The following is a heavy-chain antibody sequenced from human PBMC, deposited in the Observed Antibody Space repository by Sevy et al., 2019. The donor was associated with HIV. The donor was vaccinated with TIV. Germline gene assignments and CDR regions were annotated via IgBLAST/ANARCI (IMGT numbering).Heavy chain of an antibody. J-gene: IGHJ5*02. CDR3: AREVDSIRFDP. D-gene: IGHD3-22*01. CDR1: GYTFTSYG. V-gene: IGHV1-18*01. Sequence: ASVKVSCKASGYTFTSYGISWVRQAPGQGLEWMGRISTYNGNTNSVQKLQGRVTMTTDTSTSTAYMELRSLRSDDTALYYCAREVDSIRFDPWGQGTLVTVSS. CDR2: ISTYNGNT.